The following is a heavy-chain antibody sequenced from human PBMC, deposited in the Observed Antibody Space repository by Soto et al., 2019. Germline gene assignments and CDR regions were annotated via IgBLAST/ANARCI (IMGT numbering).Heavy chain of an antibody. J-gene: IGHJ4*02. V-gene: IGHV4-31*03. CDR1: GGSISSGGYY. CDR3: TRHFHIVAAEGFGY. CDR2: IYYSGST. D-gene: IGHD6-13*01. Sequence: QVQLQESGPGLVKPSQTLSLTCTVSGGSISSGGYYWSWIRQHPGKGLEWIGYIYYSGSTYYNPSLRSRVTISVDTSNHQFSLKLSSVTAADTAVYYCTRHFHIVAAEGFGYWGQGTLVTVSS.